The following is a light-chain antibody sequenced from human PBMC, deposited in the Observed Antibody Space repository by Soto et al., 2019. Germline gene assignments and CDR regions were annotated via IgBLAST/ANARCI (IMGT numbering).Light chain of an antibody. V-gene: IGLV7-43*01. CDR3: LLYYGGAWV. Sequence: QTVVTQEPSLTVSPGGTVTLTCASSTGAVTSGYYPNWFQQKPGQAPRTLIYSTSNKYSWTPARFSGSLLGGKAALTLSGVQPEDEAEYYCLLYYGGAWVFGGGTKLTVL. J-gene: IGLJ3*02. CDR2: STS. CDR1: TGAVTSGYY.